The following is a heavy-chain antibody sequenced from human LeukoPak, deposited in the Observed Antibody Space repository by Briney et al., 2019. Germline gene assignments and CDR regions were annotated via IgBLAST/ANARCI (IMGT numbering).Heavy chain of an antibody. CDR2: ISSSSSYI. J-gene: IGHJ4*02. V-gene: IGHV3-21*01. Sequence: PGGSLRLSCAASGFTFSSYSMNWVRQAPGKGLEWVSSISSSSSYIYYADSVKGRFTISRDNAKNSLYLQMNSLRAEDTAVYYCARDGGGSGSADNWGQGTLVTVSS. D-gene: IGHD3-10*01. CDR3: ARDGGGSGSADN. CDR1: GFTFSSYS.